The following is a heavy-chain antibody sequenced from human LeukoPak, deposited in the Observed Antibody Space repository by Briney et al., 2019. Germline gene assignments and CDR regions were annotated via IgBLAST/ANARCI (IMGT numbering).Heavy chain of an antibody. CDR3: ATQYYHDSSGYFDY. CDR1: GGSISSSSYY. V-gene: IGHV4-39*01. CDR2: IYYSGST. J-gene: IGHJ4*02. D-gene: IGHD3-22*01. Sequence: SETLSLTCTVSGGSISSSSYYWGWLRQPPGRGLEWIGSIYYSGSTYYNPSLKSRVTISVDTSKNQFSLKLSSVTAADTAVYYCATQYYHDSSGYFDYWGQGTLVTVSS.